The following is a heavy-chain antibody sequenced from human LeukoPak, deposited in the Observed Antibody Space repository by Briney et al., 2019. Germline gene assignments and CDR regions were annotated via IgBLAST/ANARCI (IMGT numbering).Heavy chain of an antibody. D-gene: IGHD5-18*01. CDR3: AREQRIQLWFSPDYYYYMDV. J-gene: IGHJ6*03. CDR2: IYSGGST. Sequence: PGGSLRLSCAASGFIFSSYGMSWVRQAPGKGLEWVSVIYSGGSTYYADSVKGRFTISRDNSKNTLYLQMNSLRAEDTAVYYCAREQRIQLWFSPDYYYYMDVWGKGTTVTISS. V-gene: IGHV3-66*01. CDR1: GFIFSSYG.